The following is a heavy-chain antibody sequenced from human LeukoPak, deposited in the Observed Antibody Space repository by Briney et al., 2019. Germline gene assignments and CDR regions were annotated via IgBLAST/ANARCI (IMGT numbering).Heavy chain of an antibody. CDR1: GYTFTSYG. CDR3: ARDRGELRYFDWYLYKYFDY. J-gene: IGHJ4*02. CDR2: ISAYNGNT. Sequence: ASVKVSCKASGYTFTSYGISWVRQAPGQGLEWMGWISAYNGNTNYAQKLQGRVTMTTDTSTSTAYMELRSLRSDDTAVYYCARDRGELRYFDWYLYKYFDYWGQGTLVTVSS. V-gene: IGHV1-18*01. D-gene: IGHD3-9*01.